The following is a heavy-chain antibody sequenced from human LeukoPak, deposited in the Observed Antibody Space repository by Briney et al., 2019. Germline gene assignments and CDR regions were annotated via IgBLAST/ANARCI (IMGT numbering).Heavy chain of an antibody. CDR1: GGSISSTSYY. Sequence: PSETLSLTCTVSGGSISSTSYYWGWIRQPPGKGLKWIGSIYYSGGTYYNPSLKSRVTISVDTSKNQFSLKLSSVTAADTAVYYCATRTMVRGVRYWGQGTLVTVSS. D-gene: IGHD3-10*01. CDR2: IYYSGGT. J-gene: IGHJ4*02. V-gene: IGHV4-39*01. CDR3: ATRTMVRGVRY.